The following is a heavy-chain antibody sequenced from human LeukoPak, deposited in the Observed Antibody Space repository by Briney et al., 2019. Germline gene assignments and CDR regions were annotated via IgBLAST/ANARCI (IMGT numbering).Heavy chain of an antibody. CDR2: IIPIFGTA. D-gene: IGHD3-10*01. CDR3: ARITMVRGVISWVFDP. J-gene: IGHJ5*02. CDR1: GGTFSSYA. Sequence: SVKASCKASGGTFSSYAISWVRQAPGQGLEWMGGIIPIFGTANYAQKFRGRVTITADESTSTAYMELSSLRSEDTAVYYCARITMVRGVISWVFDPWGQGTLVTVSS. V-gene: IGHV1-69*13.